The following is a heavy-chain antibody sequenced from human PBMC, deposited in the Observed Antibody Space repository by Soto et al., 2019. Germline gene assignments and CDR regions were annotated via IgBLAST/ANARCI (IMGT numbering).Heavy chain of an antibody. Sequence: QEQLVQSGAEVKKPGSSVKVSCKSSGGLFSSYPISWVRQVPGQGLEWMGGIIPVLQTAYYTQRFQGRVTITADESTNPAYMELSSLRSEDTAIYYCARGGSGYTWFNEFWGQGTLVTVSS. CDR1: GGLFSSYP. CDR2: IIPVLQTA. V-gene: IGHV1-69*01. J-gene: IGHJ4*02. D-gene: IGHD3-22*01. CDR3: ARGGSGYTWFNEF.